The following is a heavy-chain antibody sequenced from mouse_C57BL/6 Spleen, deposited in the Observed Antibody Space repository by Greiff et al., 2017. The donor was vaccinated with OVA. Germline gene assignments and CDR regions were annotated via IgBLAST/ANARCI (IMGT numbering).Heavy chain of an antibody. J-gene: IGHJ4*01. Sequence: QLQQPGAELVRPGSSVKLSCKASGYTFTSYWMDWVKQRPGQGLEWIGNIYPSDSETHYNQKFKDKATLTVDKSSSTAYMQLSSLTSEDSAVYYCARIYYGMDYWGQGTSVTVSS. CDR3: ARIYYGMDY. V-gene: IGHV1-61*01. CDR2: IYPSDSET. CDR1: GYTFTSYW.